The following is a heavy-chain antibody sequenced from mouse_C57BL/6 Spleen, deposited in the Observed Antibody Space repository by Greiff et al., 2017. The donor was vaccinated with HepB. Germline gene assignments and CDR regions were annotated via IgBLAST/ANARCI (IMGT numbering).Heavy chain of an antibody. V-gene: IGHV3-6*01. CDR2: ISYDGSN. CDR3: ARIDGYYAMDY. J-gene: IGHJ4*01. Sequence: EVQLMESGPGLVKPSQSLSLTCSVTGYSITSGYYWNWIRQFPGNKLEWMGYISYDGSNNYNPSLKNRISITRDTSKNQFFLKLNSVTTEDTATYYCARIDGYYAMDYWGQGTSVTVSS. D-gene: IGHD2-3*01. CDR1: GYSITSGYY.